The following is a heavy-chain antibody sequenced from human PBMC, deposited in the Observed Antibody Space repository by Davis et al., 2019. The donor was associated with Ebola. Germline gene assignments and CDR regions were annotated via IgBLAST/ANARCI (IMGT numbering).Heavy chain of an antibody. CDR1: GFSFSGYW. CDR2: IQTSGVNV. D-gene: IGHD1-7*01. V-gene: IGHV3-11*01. J-gene: IGHJ4*02. CDR3: ARAWTYAYDY. Sequence: PGGSLRLSCEVSGFSFSGYWMSWVRQAPGKGLEWVAHIQTSGVNVYYADSVKGRFTISRDNAKNSLYLQMDSLRAEDSAVYYCARAWTYAYDYWGQGTLVTVSS.